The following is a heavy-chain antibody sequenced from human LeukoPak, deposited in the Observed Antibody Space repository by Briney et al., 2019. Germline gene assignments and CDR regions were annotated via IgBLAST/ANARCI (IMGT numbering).Heavy chain of an antibody. Sequence: SETLSLTCSVSGYSISSGYYWGWIRQPPGKGLEWIGSIYHSGSTNYNPSLKSRVTISVDTSKNQFPLKLSSVTAADTAVYYCASGVGYTYYYYYYMDVWGKGTTVTVSS. V-gene: IGHV4-38-2*01. CDR2: IYHSGST. J-gene: IGHJ6*03. CDR1: GYSISSGYY. D-gene: IGHD2-8*01. CDR3: ASGVGYTYYYYYYMDV.